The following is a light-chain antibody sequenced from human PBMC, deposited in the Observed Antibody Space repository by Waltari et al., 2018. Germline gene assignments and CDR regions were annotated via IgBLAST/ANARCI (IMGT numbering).Light chain of an antibody. CDR1: QSVSSN. Sequence: EIVMTQFPATLSVSPGERATLSCRASQSVSSNLAWYQQKPGQAPRLLIYGASTRATGFPARFSASESGTEFTLTISSLQSEDFAVYYCQQYDNWPITFGQGTRLEIK. CDR3: QQYDNWPIT. CDR2: GAS. V-gene: IGKV3-15*01. J-gene: IGKJ5*01.